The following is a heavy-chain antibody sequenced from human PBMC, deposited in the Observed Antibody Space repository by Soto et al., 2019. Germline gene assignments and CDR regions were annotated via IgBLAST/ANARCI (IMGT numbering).Heavy chain of an antibody. J-gene: IGHJ3*02. V-gene: IGHV3-11*01. Sequence: QVQLVESGGGLVKPGGSLRLSCAASGFTFSDYYMTLIRQAPGKGLEWVSYISSSGTGIYYADSVKGRFTISRDNAKNSLFLQMSSLRAEDTAVYYCARAYSDAFDIWGQGTMVTVSS. D-gene: IGHD2-15*01. CDR2: ISSSGTGI. CDR3: ARAYSDAFDI. CDR1: GFTFSDYY.